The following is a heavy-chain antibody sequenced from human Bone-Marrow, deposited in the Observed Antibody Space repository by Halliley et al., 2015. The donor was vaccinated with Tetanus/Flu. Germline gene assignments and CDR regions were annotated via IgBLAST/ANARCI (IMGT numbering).Heavy chain of an antibody. V-gene: IGHV3-23*01. D-gene: IGHD3-22*01. CDR3: AKARGGYYYDD. CDR2: ISGSAYST. J-gene: IGHJ4*02. Sequence: LGGVSTISGSAYSTYYADSVKGRFTISRDNSKNTLYLQMNSLRDDDTAVYYCAKARGGYYYDDWGQGTLVTVSS.